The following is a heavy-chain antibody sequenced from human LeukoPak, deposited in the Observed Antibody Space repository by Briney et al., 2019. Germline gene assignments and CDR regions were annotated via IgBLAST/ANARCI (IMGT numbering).Heavy chain of an antibody. CDR2: INHSGST. V-gene: IGHV4-34*01. D-gene: IGHD3-10*01. CDR3: ARRLYGSGRPLDY. J-gene: IGHJ4*02. Sequence: PSETLSLICAVYGGSFSGYYWSWIRQPPGKGLEWIGEINHSGSTNYNPSLKSRVTISVDTSKNQFSLKLSSVTAADTAVYYCARRLYGSGRPLDYWGQGTLVSVSS. CDR1: GGSFSGYY.